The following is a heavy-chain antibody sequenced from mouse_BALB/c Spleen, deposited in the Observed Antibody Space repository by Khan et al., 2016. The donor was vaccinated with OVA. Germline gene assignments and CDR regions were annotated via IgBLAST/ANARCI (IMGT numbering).Heavy chain of an antibody. CDR2: INPYNDGT. Sequence: EVQLQQSGPELVKPGASVKMSCKASGYTFTSYVMHWVKQKPGQGLEWIGYINPYNDGTKYNEKFKGKATLTSDKSSSTAYMELSSLTSEASAVYYCSRRDNYVSSSFAYWGQGTLVTVSA. CDR3: SRRDNYVSSSFAY. CDR1: GYTFTSYV. V-gene: IGHV1S136*01. D-gene: IGHD1-1*01. J-gene: IGHJ3*01.